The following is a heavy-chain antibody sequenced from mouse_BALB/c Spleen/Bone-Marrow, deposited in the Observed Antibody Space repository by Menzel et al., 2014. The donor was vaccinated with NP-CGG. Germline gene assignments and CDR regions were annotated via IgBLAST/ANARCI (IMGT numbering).Heavy chain of an antibody. Sequence: QVQLQQSGSVLVRPGASVKLSCKASGYTFTSSWMHWAKQRPGQGLEWIGEIHPSSGNTNYNEKFKGKATLTVGTSSSTAYVDLSSLSSEDSAFYYCARELGRGYYFDYWGQGTTLTVSS. J-gene: IGHJ2*01. CDR1: GYTFTSSW. CDR3: ARELGRGYYFDY. D-gene: IGHD4-1*01. V-gene: IGHV1S130*01. CDR2: IHPSSGNT.